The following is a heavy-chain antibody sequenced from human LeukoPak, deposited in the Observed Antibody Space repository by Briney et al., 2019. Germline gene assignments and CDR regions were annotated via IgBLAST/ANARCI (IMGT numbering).Heavy chain of an antibody. CDR2: IRGSGDNT. V-gene: IGHV3-23*01. J-gene: IGHJ3*02. Sequence: GGSLRLSCAASGFAFSIYGMSWVRQAPGKGLEWVSAIRGSGDNTYYADSVKGRFTISRDNSKNTLYLQMNSLRAEDTAVYYCARAEYSSSLSSFDAFDIWGQGAMVTVSS. CDR1: GFAFSIYG. D-gene: IGHD6-13*01. CDR3: ARAEYSSSLSSFDAFDI.